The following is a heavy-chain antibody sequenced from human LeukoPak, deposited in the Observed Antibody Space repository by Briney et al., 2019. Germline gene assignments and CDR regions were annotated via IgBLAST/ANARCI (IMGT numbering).Heavy chain of an antibody. CDR1: GGSISDYY. CDR3: ARHGFSGYYQYYFDY. D-gene: IGHD3-22*01. Sequence: PSETLSLTCTVSGGSISDYYWSWIRQPPGKGLEWIGYIYYSGSTNYNPSLKSRVTISVDTSKNQFSLKLSSVTAADTAVYYCARHGFSGYYQYYFDYWGQGTLVTVSS. CDR2: IYYSGST. V-gene: IGHV4-59*08. J-gene: IGHJ4*02.